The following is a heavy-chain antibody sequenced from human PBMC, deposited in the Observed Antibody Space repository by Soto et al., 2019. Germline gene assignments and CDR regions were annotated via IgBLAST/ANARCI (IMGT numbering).Heavy chain of an antibody. J-gene: IGHJ4*02. Sequence: PSETLSLTCAVSGGSISSGGYSWSWIRQPPGKGLEWIGYIYHSGSTYYNPSLKSRVTISVDRSKNQFSLKLSSVTAADTAVYYFARHGAQYSYGYKYFDYWGQGTLVTVSS. D-gene: IGHD5-18*01. CDR1: GGSISSGGYS. V-gene: IGHV4-30-2*01. CDR3: ARHGAQYSYGYKYFDY. CDR2: IYHSGST.